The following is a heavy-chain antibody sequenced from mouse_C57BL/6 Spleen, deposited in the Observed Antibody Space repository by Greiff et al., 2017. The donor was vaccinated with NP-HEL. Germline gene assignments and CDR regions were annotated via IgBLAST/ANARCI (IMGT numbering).Heavy chain of an antibody. CDR2: IDPSDSYT. J-gene: IGHJ3*01. V-gene: IGHV1-50*01. CDR3: ARGPGDSSGYVGFAY. D-gene: IGHD3-2*02. CDR1: GYTFTSYW. Sequence: QVQLKQPGAELVKPGASVKLSCKASGYTFTSYWMQWVKQRPGQGLEWIGEIDPSDSYTNYNQKFKGKATLTVDTSSSTAYMQLSSLTSEDSAVYYCARGPGDSSGYVGFAYWGQGTLVTVSA.